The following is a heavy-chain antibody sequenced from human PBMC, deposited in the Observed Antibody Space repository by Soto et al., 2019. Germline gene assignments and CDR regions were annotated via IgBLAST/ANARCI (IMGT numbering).Heavy chain of an antibody. J-gene: IGHJ4*02. Sequence: QVQLVQSGAEVKKPGASVKVSCKASGYTFTANYMHWVRQAPGQGLEWVGWINPNSGGTNYAQEFQGRVTMTRDTSINTAYMELSRLRAADTAVYYCARVDGYSYGLGGGYWGQGTLVTVSA. V-gene: IGHV1-2*02. CDR1: GYTFTANY. CDR3: ARVDGYSYGLGGGY. D-gene: IGHD5-18*01. CDR2: INPNSGGT.